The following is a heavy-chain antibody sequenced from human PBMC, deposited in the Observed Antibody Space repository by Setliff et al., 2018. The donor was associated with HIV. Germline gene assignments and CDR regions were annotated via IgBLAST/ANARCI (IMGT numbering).Heavy chain of an antibody. CDR2: IKEDGSEK. J-gene: IGHJ4*02. Sequence: PGGSLRLSCAASGFTFRSYWLSWVRQAPGKGLEWVASIKEDGSEKYYVDSVKGRFTISRDNAKNPLYLQMNSLRAEDTAVYYCARDGVATTEGYWGQGTLVTVSS. V-gene: IGHV3-7*01. CDR3: ARDGVATTEGY. D-gene: IGHD5-12*01. CDR1: GFTFRSYW.